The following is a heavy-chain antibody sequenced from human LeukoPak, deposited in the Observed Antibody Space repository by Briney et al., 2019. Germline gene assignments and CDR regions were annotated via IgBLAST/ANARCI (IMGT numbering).Heavy chain of an antibody. D-gene: IGHD3-16*01. CDR2: IRYDGSNK. J-gene: IGHJ6*03. CDR1: GFTFSSYG. CDR3: ARATFYYYYMDV. V-gene: IGHV3-30*02. Sequence: GGSLRLSCAASGFTFSSYGMHWVRQAPGKGLEWVAFIRYDGSNKYYADSVKGRFTISRDNSKNTLYLQMNSLRAEDTAVYYCARATFYYYYMDVWGKGTTVTVSS.